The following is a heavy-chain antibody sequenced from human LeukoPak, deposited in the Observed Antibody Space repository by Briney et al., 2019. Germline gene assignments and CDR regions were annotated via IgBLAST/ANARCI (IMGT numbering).Heavy chain of an antibody. CDR2: MNPNSGNT. CDR3: ARSQSSSGHYRQDGFDY. J-gene: IGHJ4*02. CDR1: GYTFTSYE. V-gene: IGHV1-8*01. Sequence: ASVKVSCKASGYTFTSYEINWVRQASGQGLEWMGWMNPNSGNTGYAQKFQGRVTMTRNTSISTAYMELSSLRSEDTAVYYCARSQSSSGHYRQDGFDYWGQGTLVTVSS. D-gene: IGHD3-22*01.